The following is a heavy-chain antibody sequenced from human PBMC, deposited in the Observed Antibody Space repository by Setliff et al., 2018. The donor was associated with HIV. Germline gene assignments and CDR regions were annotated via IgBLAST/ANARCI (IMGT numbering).Heavy chain of an antibody. CDR2: INHSGST. CDR3: ARGANWNYEDYYYYMDV. CDR1: GGSLSGYY. V-gene: IGHV4-34*01. Sequence: SETLSLTCAVYGGSLSGYYWSWIRQPPGKGLEWIGEINHSGSTNYNPSLKSRVTISVDTSKNQFSLKLSSVTAADTAVYYCARGANWNYEDYYYYMDVWGKGTTVTVSS. J-gene: IGHJ6*03. D-gene: IGHD1-7*01.